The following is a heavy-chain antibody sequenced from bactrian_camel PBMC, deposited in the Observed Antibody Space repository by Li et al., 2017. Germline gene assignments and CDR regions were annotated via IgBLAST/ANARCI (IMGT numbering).Heavy chain of an antibody. V-gene: IGHV3-1*01. CDR3: ARSPATLD. CDR1: GFRFGDYG. D-gene: IGHD4*01. J-gene: IGHJ4*01. Sequence: VQLVESGGGLVQPGGSLRLSCVTSGFRFGDYGMGWMRQVSGKGLEWVSVINSRGDSTTSADSVQGRFSISRDDAKSTVYLQLNSLKSEDSALYFRARSPATLDWGRGTQVTVS. CDR2: INSRGDST.